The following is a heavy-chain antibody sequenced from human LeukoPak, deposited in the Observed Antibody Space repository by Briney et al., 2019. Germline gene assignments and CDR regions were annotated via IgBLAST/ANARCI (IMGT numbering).Heavy chain of an antibody. CDR3: AGHHPRNTVDF. CDR1: GGSISSYY. V-gene: IGHV4-59*08. Sequence: LETLSLTCTVSGGSISSYYWSWIRQPPGKGLEWIAYISDIGSINYNPSLKSRVTISLDTSKNQFSLKLSSVTAADTAVYYCAGHHPRNTVDFWGQGTLVTVSS. D-gene: IGHD2-8*02. J-gene: IGHJ4*02. CDR2: ISDIGSI.